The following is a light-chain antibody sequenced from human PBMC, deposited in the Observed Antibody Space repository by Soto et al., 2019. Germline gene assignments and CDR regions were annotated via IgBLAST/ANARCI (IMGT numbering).Light chain of an antibody. CDR1: SSDFGGYNY. V-gene: IGLV2-14*01. CDR2: EVI. J-gene: IGLJ1*01. Sequence: QSALTQPASVSGSPGQSITISCTGTSSDFGGYNYVSWYQQHPGKAPKLIIYEVINRPSGVSDRFSGSKSGNTASLTISGLQAEDEADYYCSSYTSGSLRVFGTGTKATVL. CDR3: SSYTSGSLRV.